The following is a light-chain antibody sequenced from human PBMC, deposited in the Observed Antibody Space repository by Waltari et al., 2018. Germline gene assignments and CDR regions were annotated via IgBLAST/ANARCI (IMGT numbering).Light chain of an antibody. CDR3: QQGNSFPIT. J-gene: IGKJ3*01. CDR2: GTS. V-gene: IGKV1-12*01. CDR1: QDIGNR. Sequence: DTQRTQSPSPLSPSVGDRVTTTCRASQDIGNRLAWYQQKPGKAPNLLIYGTSSLQTGVPSRFSGSGSGTEFTLTISSLQPEDFGTYYCQQGNSFPITFGPGTKVEIK.